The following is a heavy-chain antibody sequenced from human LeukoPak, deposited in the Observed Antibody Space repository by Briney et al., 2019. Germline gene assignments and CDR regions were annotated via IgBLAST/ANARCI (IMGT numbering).Heavy chain of an antibody. CDR2: INSDGSST. CDR1: GFTFSSNW. CDR3: ARSYCGGDCSYDAFDI. V-gene: IGHV3-74*01. Sequence: GGSLRVSCAASGFTFSSNWMHWVRQGPGKGLVWVSRINSDGSSTSYADSVKGRFTISRDNAKNTLYLQMNSLRAEDTAVYYCARSYCGGDCSYDAFDIWGQGTMVTVSS. J-gene: IGHJ3*02. D-gene: IGHD2-21*02.